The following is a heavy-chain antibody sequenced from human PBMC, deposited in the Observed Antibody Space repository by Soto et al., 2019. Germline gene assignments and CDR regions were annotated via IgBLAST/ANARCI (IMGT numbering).Heavy chain of an antibody. CDR2: ISGYNGDT. V-gene: IGHV1-18*01. CDR1: GYTFTRYG. Sequence: QGHLVQSGAEVKKPGASVKVSCKASGYTFTRYGTSWVRQAPGQGLEWMGWISGYNGDTNYAQRFQGRVTMTIDTSTSTAYMELRSLTSDDTAVYYCAKNGQPPYYYYGMDVWGQGTSVTVSS. J-gene: IGHJ6*02. CDR3: AKNGQPPYYYYGMDV. D-gene: IGHD2-8*01.